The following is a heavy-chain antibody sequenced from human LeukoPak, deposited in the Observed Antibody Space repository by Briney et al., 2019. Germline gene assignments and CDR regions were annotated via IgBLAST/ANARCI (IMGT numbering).Heavy chain of an antibody. CDR1: GYTFTGYY. D-gene: IGHD2-15*01. Sequence: ASVKVSCKASGYTFTGYYMHWVRQAPGQGLEWMGWINPNSGGTNYAQKFQGWVTMTRDTSISTAYMELSRLRSDDTAVYYCARGYCSGGSCLDAFDIWGQGTMVTVSS. CDR3: ARGYCSGGSCLDAFDI. CDR2: INPNSGGT. J-gene: IGHJ3*02. V-gene: IGHV1-2*04.